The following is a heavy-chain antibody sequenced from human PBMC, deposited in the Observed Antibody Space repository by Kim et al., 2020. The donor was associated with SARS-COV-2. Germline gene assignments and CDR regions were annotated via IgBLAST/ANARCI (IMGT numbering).Heavy chain of an antibody. D-gene: IGHD3-3*01. CDR3: ARERFLEWLFTADAFDI. V-gene: IGHV4-4*07. Sequence: SETLSLTCTVSGGSISSYYWSWIRQPAGKGLEWIGRIYTSGSTNYNPSLKSRVTMSVDTSKNQFSLKLSSVTAADTAVYYCARERFLEWLFTADAFDIWGQGTMVTVSS. J-gene: IGHJ3*02. CDR2: IYTSGST. CDR1: GGSISSYY.